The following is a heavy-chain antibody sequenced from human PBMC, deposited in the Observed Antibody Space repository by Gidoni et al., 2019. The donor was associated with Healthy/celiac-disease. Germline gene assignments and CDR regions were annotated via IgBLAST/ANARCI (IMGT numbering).Heavy chain of an antibody. D-gene: IGHD3-22*01. V-gene: IGHV2-5*02. Sequence: QITLKESGPTLVKPTQTLTLTCTFSGFSLSTSGVGVGWIRQPPGKALEWLALIYWDDDKRYSPSLKSRLTITKDTSKNQVVLTMTNMEPVDTATYYCAHERDYDSSGYFDYWGQGTLVTVSS. J-gene: IGHJ4*02. CDR3: AHERDYDSSGYFDY. CDR2: IYWDDDK. CDR1: GFSLSTSGVG.